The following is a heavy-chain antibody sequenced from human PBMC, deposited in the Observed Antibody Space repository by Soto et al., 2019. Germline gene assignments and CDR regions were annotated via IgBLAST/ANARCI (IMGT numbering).Heavy chain of an antibody. CDR1: GGSFNTFY. V-gene: IGHV4-34*01. CDR3: ARERRVVGGYSSNWYDYFDI. CDR2: INQSGSA. Sequence: SETLYLTCAVYGGSFNTFYWSWLRQPPGKGLEGIGEINQSGSANYNPSLKSRVTISVDTSKNHFSLTLSSVSAADTAVYYCARERRVVGGYSSNWYDYFDIWGQGALVTVS. J-gene: IGHJ4*02. D-gene: IGHD6-13*01.